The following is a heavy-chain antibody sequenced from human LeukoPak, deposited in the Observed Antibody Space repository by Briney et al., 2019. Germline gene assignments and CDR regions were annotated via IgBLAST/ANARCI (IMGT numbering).Heavy chain of an antibody. D-gene: IGHD6-6*01. CDR3: ARGGHRGYSSSWGGIF. V-gene: IGHV1-2*02. CDR2: INPNSGGT. CDR1: GYTFTGYY. Sequence: PRASVKVSCKASGYTFTGYYMHWVRQAPGQGLEWMGWINPNSGGTNYAQKFQGRVTMTRDTSISTAYMELSRLRSDDTAVYYCARGGHRGYSSSWGGIFWGQGTLVTVSS. J-gene: IGHJ4*02.